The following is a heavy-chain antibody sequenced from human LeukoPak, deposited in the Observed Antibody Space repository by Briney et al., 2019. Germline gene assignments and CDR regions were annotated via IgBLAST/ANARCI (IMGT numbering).Heavy chain of an antibody. J-gene: IGHJ3*02. Sequence: GGSLRLSCAASGFTFISYAMSWVRQAPGKGLEWVSAISGSGSSTYYADFVKGRFTISRDNSKNTQYLQMNSLRVEDTAVYYCAKRLGGTFGYAFDIWGQGTMVTVSS. D-gene: IGHD3-16*01. CDR3: AKRLGGTFGYAFDI. CDR1: GFTFISYA. CDR2: ISGSGSST. V-gene: IGHV3-23*01.